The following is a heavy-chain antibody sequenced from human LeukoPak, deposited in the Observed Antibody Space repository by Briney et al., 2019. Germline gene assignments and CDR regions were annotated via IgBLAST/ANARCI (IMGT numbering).Heavy chain of an antibody. Sequence: SETLSLTCAVAGGSFSGYYWSWIRQPPGKGLEWIGEINHSGSTNYNPSLGSRVTISVDTSKNQFSLKLSSVTAADTAVYYCARENYGDYDWYFDLWGRGTLVTVSS. D-gene: IGHD4-17*01. CDR3: ARENYGDYDWYFDL. CDR1: GGSFSGYY. CDR2: INHSGST. J-gene: IGHJ2*01. V-gene: IGHV4-34*01.